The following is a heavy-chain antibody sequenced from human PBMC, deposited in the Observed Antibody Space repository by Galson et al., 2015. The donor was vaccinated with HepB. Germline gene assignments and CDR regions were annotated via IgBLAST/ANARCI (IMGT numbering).Heavy chain of an antibody. V-gene: IGHV1-69*13. CDR1: GGTSSDYT. D-gene: IGHD3-22*01. CDR3: ARSYDNSGWLYYFDS. Sequence: SVKVSCKASGGTSSDYTITWVRQAPGQGLEWMGGIIPVYGTSHYAQNFQARLTFSAGASTSTAYMELSNLRSDDTGMYFCARSYDNSGWLYYFDSWGQGTLVTVSS. CDR2: IIPVYGTS. J-gene: IGHJ4*02.